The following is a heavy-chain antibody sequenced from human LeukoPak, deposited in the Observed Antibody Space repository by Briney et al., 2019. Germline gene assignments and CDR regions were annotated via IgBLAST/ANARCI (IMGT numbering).Heavy chain of an antibody. J-gene: IGHJ5*02. D-gene: IGHD5-24*01. CDR1: GGSISSYY. CDR3: ARGDDWFDP. CDR2: IYYSGST. V-gene: IGHV4-59*01. Sequence: PSETLSLTCTVSGGSISSYYWSWLRQPPGKGLEWIGYIYYSGSTNYNPSLKSRVTISVDTSKNQLSLKLSSVTAADTAVYYCARGDDWFDPWGQGTLVTVSS.